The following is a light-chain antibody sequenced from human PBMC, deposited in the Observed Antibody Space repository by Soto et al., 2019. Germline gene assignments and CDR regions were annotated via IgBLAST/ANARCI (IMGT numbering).Light chain of an antibody. Sequence: EIVLTQSPATLSLSPGDRATLSCRASQSVGSYLAWYQQKAGQAPRLLIYDASNRASGIPARFRGSGSGTDFTLTISSLEPEDFTVYYCQQRSNSFTFGQGTRLEIK. V-gene: IGKV3-11*01. CDR3: QQRSNSFT. CDR2: DAS. CDR1: QSVGSY. J-gene: IGKJ5*01.